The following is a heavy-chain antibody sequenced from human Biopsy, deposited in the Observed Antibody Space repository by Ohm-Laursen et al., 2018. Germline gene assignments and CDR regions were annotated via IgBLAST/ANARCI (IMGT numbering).Heavy chain of an antibody. CDR1: GGFISTYY. V-gene: IGHV4-59*07. Sequence: SDTLSLTCTVSGGFISTYYWSWIRQSPGKGLEWIGYISNSGSTNYNPSLRGRVTISVDTSKNQFSLKLSSVTAADTAVFFCARLYRLDDYWNGDPPDAFDVWGQGTRVTVSS. D-gene: IGHD3-3*01. CDR3: ARLYRLDDYWNGDPPDAFDV. J-gene: IGHJ3*01. CDR2: ISNSGST.